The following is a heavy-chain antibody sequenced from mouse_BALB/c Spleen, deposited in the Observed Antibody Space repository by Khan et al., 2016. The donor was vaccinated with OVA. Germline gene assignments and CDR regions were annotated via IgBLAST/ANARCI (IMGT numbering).Heavy chain of an antibody. CDR3: ARAGYSPWFAY. V-gene: IGHV14-1*02. J-gene: IGHJ3*01. CDR2: IDPENGNT. Sequence: EVQLVESGAELVRPGALVKLSCKASGFNIKDYYIHWVKQRPEQGLEWIGWIDPENGNTIYDPKFQGKANITADTSSNTAYLHFSSLTSEDTAVYYCARAGYSPWFAYWGQGTVVTVSA. CDR1: GFNIKDYY. D-gene: IGHD2-3*01.